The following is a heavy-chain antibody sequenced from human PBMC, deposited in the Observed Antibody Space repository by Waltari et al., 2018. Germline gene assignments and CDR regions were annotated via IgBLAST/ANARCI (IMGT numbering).Heavy chain of an antibody. V-gene: IGHV1-2*02. CDR3: ARDPGPIVGAPDY. Sequence: QVQLVQSGTGVKKPGASVKVSCQASGYSFTDYHLHWVRQTPGQGLEWLGWINPKNGDTSYAQNFLGRVTMTRDTSINTVYMDLSGLRSDDTAVFYCARDPGPIVGAPDYWGQGTLVTVSS. D-gene: IGHD1-26*01. J-gene: IGHJ4*02. CDR1: GYSFTDYH. CDR2: INPKNGDT.